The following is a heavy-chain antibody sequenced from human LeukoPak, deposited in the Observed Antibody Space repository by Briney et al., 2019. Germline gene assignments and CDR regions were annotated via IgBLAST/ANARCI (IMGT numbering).Heavy chain of an antibody. CDR2: IYYSGST. D-gene: IGHD3/OR15-3a*01. V-gene: IGHV4-59*01. CDR1: GDSIISYY. J-gene: IGHJ4*02. Sequence: PSETLSLTCTVSGDSIISYYWSWIRQPPGKGLEWIGYIYYSGSTNYNPFLKSRVTISVDTSKNQFSLRLSSVTAADTAVYYCARAEGLAFDYWGQGTLVTVSS. CDR3: ARAEGLAFDY.